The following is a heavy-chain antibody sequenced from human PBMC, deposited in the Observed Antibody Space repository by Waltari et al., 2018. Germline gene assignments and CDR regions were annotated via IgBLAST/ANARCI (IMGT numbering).Heavy chain of an antibody. D-gene: IGHD2-15*01. CDR1: GYTPTGLS. CDR2: FDPENGKT. V-gene: IGHV1-24*01. J-gene: IGHJ6*03. CDR3: HLMARHIVVMAAATPSYYSYMDV. Sequence: QVQVVQSGAEVKKPGASVKVSCKVSGYTPTGLSMHWLRQVPGKGLEWMGRFDPENGKTIYAQKFQGRVTMTEDTSIDTAYMELSSLRSEDTAVYYCHLMARHIVVMAAATPSYYSYMDVWGRGTTVTVSS.